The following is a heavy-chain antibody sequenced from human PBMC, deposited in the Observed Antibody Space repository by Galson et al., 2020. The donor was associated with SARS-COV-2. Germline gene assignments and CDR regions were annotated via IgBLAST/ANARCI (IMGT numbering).Heavy chain of an antibody. CDR3: ARASTYCISTSCYGSYYYYYYGMDV. CDR1: GFTFSSYA. CDR2: ISYDGSNK. V-gene: IGHV3-30-3*01. D-gene: IGHD2-2*01. Sequence: TGGSLRLSCAASGFTFSSYAMHWVRQAPGKGLEWVAVISYDGSNKYYADSVKGRFTISRDNSKNTLYLQMNSLRAEDTAVYYCARASTYCISTSCYGSYYYYYYGMDVWGQGTTVTVSS. J-gene: IGHJ6*02.